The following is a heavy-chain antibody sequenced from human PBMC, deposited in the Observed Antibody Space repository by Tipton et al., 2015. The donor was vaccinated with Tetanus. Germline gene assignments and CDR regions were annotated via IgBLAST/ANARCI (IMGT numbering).Heavy chain of an antibody. V-gene: IGHV4-59*01. CDR1: GGSISNYY. CDR2: IYYTGRT. CDR3: ARTQGSALIDY. D-gene: IGHD2-8*01. Sequence: LRLSCTVSGGSISNYYWSWIRQPPRKRLEWIGYIYYTGRTDYNPSLKSRVTISLDTSKNQFSLKLSSVTAADTAVYYCARTQGSALIDYWGQGTLVTVSS. J-gene: IGHJ4*02.